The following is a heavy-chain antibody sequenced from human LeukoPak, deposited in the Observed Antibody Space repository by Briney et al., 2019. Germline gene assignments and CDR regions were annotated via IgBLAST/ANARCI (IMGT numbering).Heavy chain of an antibody. D-gene: IGHD3-10*01. J-gene: IGHJ4*02. CDR2: IRSKANSYAT. Sequence: GGSLRLSCAASGFTFSGSAMHWVRQASGKGLEWVGRIRSKANSYATAYAASVKGRFTISRDDSKNTAYLQMNSLKTEDTAVYYCTRRLYGSGSYYVNDYWGQGTLVSVSS. V-gene: IGHV3-73*01. CDR3: TRRLYGSGSYYVNDY. CDR1: GFTFSGSA.